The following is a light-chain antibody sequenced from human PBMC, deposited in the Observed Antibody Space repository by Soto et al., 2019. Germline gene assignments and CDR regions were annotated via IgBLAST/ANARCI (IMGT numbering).Light chain of an antibody. CDR3: AAWDDSLSGPHVV. CDR1: SSNIGSNY. V-gene: IGLV1-47*01. J-gene: IGLJ2*01. CDR2: RNN. Sequence: QSVLTQPPSASGTPGQRVTISCSGSSSNIGSNYVYWYQQLPGTAPKLLIYRNNQRPSAVPDRFSGSKSGTSASLAFSGLRSEDEADYYCAAWDDSLSGPHVVFGGGTKLTVL.